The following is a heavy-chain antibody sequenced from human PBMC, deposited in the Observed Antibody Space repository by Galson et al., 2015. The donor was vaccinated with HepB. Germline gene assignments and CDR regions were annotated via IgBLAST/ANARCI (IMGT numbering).Heavy chain of an antibody. J-gene: IGHJ4*02. CDR1: GFTFSSYA. V-gene: IGHV3-30*17. CDR3: ARSITMVRINTPDY. CDR2: IAHAGTTE. Sequence: SLRLSCAASGFTFSSYAVHWFRQAPGKGLEWVAVIAHAGTTEYYADSVRSRFTISRDNSNNTLYLQLNSPRLEDTAVYYCARSITMVRINTPDYWGQGTLVIVSS. D-gene: IGHD3-10*01.